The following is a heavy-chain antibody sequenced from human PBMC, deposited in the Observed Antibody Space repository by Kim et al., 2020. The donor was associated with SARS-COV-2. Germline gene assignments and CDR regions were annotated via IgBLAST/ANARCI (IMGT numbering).Heavy chain of an antibody. J-gene: IGHJ4*02. CDR1: GFTFRNSA. V-gene: IGHV1-58*01. CDR2: VVVGSGVK. Sequence: SVKVSCKASGFTFRNSAVQWVRQARGQGLEWIGRVVVGSGVKKYAQKFQERVIIIRDMSTSTAYMELSSLRSEDTALYYWAAGTGYYSPDYLGQGILVT. CDR3: AAGTGYYSPDY. D-gene: IGHD3-22*01.